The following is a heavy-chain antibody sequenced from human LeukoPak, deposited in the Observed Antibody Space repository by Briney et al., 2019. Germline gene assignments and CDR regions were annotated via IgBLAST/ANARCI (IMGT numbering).Heavy chain of an antibody. CDR1: GYTFTSYD. Sequence: GASVTVSCKASGYTFTSYDINWVRQATGQGLEWMGWMNPNSGNTGYAQKFQGRVTMTRNTSISTAYMELSSLRSEDTAVYYCARSPIIAVALRGVFDYWGQGTLVTVSS. D-gene: IGHD6-19*01. CDR3: ARSPIIAVALRGVFDY. V-gene: IGHV1-8*01. CDR2: MNPNSGNT. J-gene: IGHJ4*02.